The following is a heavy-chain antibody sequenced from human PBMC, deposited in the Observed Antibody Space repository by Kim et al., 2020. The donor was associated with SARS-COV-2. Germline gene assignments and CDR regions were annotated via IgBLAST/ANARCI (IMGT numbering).Heavy chain of an antibody. D-gene: IGHD2-8*01. Sequence: SETLSLTCAVYGGSFSGYYWSWIRQPPGKGLEWIGEINHSGSTNYNPSLKSRVTISVDTSKNQFSLKLSSVTAADTAVYYCARALKYCTNGVCYYRMYNWFDPWGQGTLVTVSS. CDR2: INHSGST. V-gene: IGHV4-34*01. J-gene: IGHJ5*02. CDR3: ARALKYCTNGVCYYRMYNWFDP. CDR1: GGSFSGYY.